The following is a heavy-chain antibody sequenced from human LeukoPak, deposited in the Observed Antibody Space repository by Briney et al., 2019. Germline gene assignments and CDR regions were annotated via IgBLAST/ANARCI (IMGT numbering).Heavy chain of an antibody. CDR1: GYTFTSYG. CDR3: ASYQLLYPNWFDP. V-gene: IGHV1-18*01. D-gene: IGHD2-2*02. CDR2: ISAYNGNT. J-gene: IGHJ5*02. Sequence: ASVKVSCKASGYTFTSYGISWVRQAPGQGLEWMGWISAYNGNTNYAQELQGRVTMTTDTSTSTAYMELRSLRSDDTAVYYCASYQLLYPNWFDPWGQGTLVTVSS.